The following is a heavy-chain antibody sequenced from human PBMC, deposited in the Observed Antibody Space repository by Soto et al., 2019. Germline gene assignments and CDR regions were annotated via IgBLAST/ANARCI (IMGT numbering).Heavy chain of an antibody. CDR1: GGSFSGYY. D-gene: IGHD4-17*01. CDR3: ARASIDGDQTMTFDY. J-gene: IGHJ4*02. CDR2: INHSGST. Sequence: QVQLQQWGAGLLKPSETLSLTCAVYGGSFSGYYWSWIRQPPGKGLEWIGEINHSGSTYYNPSLKSRVTISVDTSKNQFSLKLSSVTAADTAVYYCARASIDGDQTMTFDYWGQGTLVTVSS. V-gene: IGHV4-34*01.